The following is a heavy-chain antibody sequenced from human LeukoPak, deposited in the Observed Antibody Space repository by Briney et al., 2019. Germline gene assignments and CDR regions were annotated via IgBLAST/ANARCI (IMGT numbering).Heavy chain of an antibody. Sequence: PGRSLRLSCAASGFTSSSYAMHWVRQAPGKGLVWVALISYNGSDKYYIDSVKSRFTISRDNSKNTPYLQMNSLRAEDTAVYYCAKDPGAHYYGSGSYRRGSYFDYWGQGTLVTVSS. D-gene: IGHD3-10*01. CDR2: ISYNGSDK. V-gene: IGHV3-30*04. CDR1: GFTSSSYA. J-gene: IGHJ4*02. CDR3: AKDPGAHYYGSGSYRRGSYFDY.